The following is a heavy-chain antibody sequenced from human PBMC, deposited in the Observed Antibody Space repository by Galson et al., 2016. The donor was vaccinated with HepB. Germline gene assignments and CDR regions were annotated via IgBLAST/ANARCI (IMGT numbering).Heavy chain of an antibody. CDR3: ARVGLYSGNYFDF. V-gene: IGHV3-7*03. D-gene: IGHD1-26*01. CDR2: IKQDGSER. Sequence: SLRLSCAASRFTFGAYWMSWVRQAPGKGLEWVANIKQDGSERSYVDSVKGRFTVSRDNAKTSLYLQMNSLRAEDTAVYYCARVGLYSGNYFDFWGQGTTVTVSS. J-gene: IGHJ4*03. CDR1: RFTFGAYW.